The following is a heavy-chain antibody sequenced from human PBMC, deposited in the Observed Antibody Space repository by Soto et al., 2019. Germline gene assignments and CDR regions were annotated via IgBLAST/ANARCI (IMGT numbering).Heavy chain of an antibody. Sequence: QVQLVQSGAEVKKPGSSVKVSCKASGGTFSSYAISWVRQAPGQGLEWMGGIIPIFGTANYAQKFQGRVTITADESTSTAYMELSSLRSEDTAVYYCAIGRDGYIAPASKIGAYWGQGTLVTVSS. V-gene: IGHV1-69*12. CDR1: GGTFSSYA. D-gene: IGHD5-12*01. CDR3: AIGRDGYIAPASKIGAY. CDR2: IIPIFGTA. J-gene: IGHJ4*02.